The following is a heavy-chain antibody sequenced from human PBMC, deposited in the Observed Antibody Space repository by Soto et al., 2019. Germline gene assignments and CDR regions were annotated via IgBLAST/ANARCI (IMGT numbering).Heavy chain of an antibody. V-gene: IGHV3-74*01. D-gene: IGHD1-26*01. CDR2: INSDASST. CDR1: GLTFNIYW. CDR3: ARGVRSGSYPYYYSAMDV. J-gene: IGHJ6*02. Sequence: GGSMRLSCAASGLTFNIYWMHWVRQAPGKGLVWVSRINSDASSTNYADSVKGRFTISRDNAKNTLYLQMNSLRVEDTAVYYCARGVRSGSYPYYYSAMDVWGQGTTVTVSS.